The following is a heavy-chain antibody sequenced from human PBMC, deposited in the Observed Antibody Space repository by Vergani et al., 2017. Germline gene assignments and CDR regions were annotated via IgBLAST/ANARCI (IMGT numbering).Heavy chain of an antibody. CDR3: ARDQGSSDRYYFDY. D-gene: IGHD6-6*01. Sequence: QVQLVQSGAEVKKPGSSVKVSCKASGGTFSSYAISWVRQAPGQGLEWMGGIIPIFGTDNYAQQFQGRVTITADESTSTAYMELSSLRSEDTAVYYCARDQGSSDRYYFDYWGQGTLVTVSS. V-gene: IGHV1-69*01. J-gene: IGHJ4*02. CDR2: IIPIFGTD. CDR1: GGTFSSYA.